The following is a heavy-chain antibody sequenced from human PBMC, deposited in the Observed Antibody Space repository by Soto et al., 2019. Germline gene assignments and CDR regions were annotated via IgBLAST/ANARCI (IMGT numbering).Heavy chain of an antibody. D-gene: IGHD2-21*02. CDR2: IKSKTDGGTT. J-gene: IGHJ5*02. CDR1: GFTFSNAW. CDR3: TTDPGTYCGGDCSPWFDP. Sequence: EVQLVESGGGLVKPGGSLRLSCAASGFTFSNAWMSWVRQAPGKGLEWVGRIKSKTDGGTTDYAAPVKGRFTISRDDSKNTLYLQMNSLKTEDTAVYYCTTDPGTYCGGDCSPWFDPWGQGTLVTVSS. V-gene: IGHV3-15*01.